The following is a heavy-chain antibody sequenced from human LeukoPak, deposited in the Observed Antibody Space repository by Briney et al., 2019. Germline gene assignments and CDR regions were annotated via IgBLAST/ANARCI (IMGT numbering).Heavy chain of an antibody. CDR1: GFTFNRSG. D-gene: IGHD3-10*01. V-gene: IGHV3-33*01. CDR2: IFYDGSNK. CDR3: AQTGDKYGSFEY. Sequence: GGSLRLSCAASGFTFNRSGMHWVRQAPGKGLEWVALIFYDGSNKYFADSVKGRFTIYRDNSKSMLYLQMNSLRAEDTAVYYCAQTGDKYGSFEYRGQGTLVTVSS. J-gene: IGHJ4*02.